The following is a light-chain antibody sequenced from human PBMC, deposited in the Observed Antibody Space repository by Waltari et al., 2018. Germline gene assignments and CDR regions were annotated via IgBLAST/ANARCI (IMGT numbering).Light chain of an antibody. CDR3: QLWDSTADVV. CDR2: DDT. Sequence: SYFPTQPPSVSVAPGQTARVTCGGNNIGSRSVQWYQQKPGQAPALGIYDDTARPSGIPQRFSGSNSGNTATLTINNVEAGDEADYYCQLWDSTADVVFGAGTKLTVL. V-gene: IGLV3-21*02. J-gene: IGLJ2*01. CDR1: NIGSRS.